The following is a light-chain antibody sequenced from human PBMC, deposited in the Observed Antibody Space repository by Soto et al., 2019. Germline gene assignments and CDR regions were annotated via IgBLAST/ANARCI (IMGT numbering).Light chain of an antibody. J-gene: IGKJ4*01. CDR2: PAD. CDR3: QKYNSALLT. V-gene: IGKV1-27*01. CDR1: QGISNY. Sequence: DIQMTQSPSSLSASVGDRVTITCRASQGISNYLAWYQQKPGKVPKLLIYPADTLQSGVPSRLSGSGSGTDFTLNISSLQPADVGTYYCQKYNSALLTFGGGNKVEIK.